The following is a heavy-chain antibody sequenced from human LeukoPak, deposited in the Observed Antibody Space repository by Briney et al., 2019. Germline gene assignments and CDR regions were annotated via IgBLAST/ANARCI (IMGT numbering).Heavy chain of an antibody. D-gene: IGHD6-13*01. Sequence: PGGSLRLSCAASGFTFSNYALSWVRQAPGKGLEWVSSISDSGAGTFYADSVRGRFTISRDNSRNTLYLQMNSLRAEDTAVYYCATGLDSSNWFADYWGQGTLVTVSS. J-gene: IGHJ4*02. CDR3: ATGLDSSNWFADY. V-gene: IGHV3-23*01. CDR1: GFTFSNYA. CDR2: ISDSGAGT.